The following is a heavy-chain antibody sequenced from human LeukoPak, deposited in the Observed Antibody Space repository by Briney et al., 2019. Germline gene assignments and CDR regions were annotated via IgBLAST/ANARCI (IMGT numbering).Heavy chain of an antibody. CDR3: AREGGSGPFRYYGMDV. Sequence: SETLSLTCTVSGGSLSNYYWSWIRQPPGKGLERIGSIYYSGSTYYNPSLKSRVTISVDTSKNQFSLKLSSVTAADTAVYYCAREGGSGPFRYYGMDVWGQGTTVTVSS. D-gene: IGHD3-10*01. CDR2: IYYSGST. CDR1: GGSLSNYY. J-gene: IGHJ6*02. V-gene: IGHV4-39*07.